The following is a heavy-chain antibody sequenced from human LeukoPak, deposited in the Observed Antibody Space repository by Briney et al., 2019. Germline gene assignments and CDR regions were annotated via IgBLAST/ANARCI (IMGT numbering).Heavy chain of an antibody. V-gene: IGHV4-38-2*02. CDR2: IYHSGST. D-gene: IGHD3-22*01. Sequence: PSETLSLTCTVSGYSISSGYYWGWIWQPPGKGLEWIGSIYHSGSTCYNPSLKSRVTISVDTSKNQFSLKLSSVTAADTAVYYCARVSWEYYDSSGYYYDGHFDYWGQGTLVTVSS. CDR3: ARVSWEYYDSSGYYYDGHFDY. CDR1: GYSISSGYY. J-gene: IGHJ4*02.